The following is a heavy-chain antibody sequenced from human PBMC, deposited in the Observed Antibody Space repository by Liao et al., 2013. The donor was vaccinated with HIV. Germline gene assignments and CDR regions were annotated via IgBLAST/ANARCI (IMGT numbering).Heavy chain of an antibody. CDR1: GDSTSSGSYY. D-gene: IGHD3/OR15-3a*01. Sequence: QVQLQESGPRLVKPSQTLSLTCSVTGDSTSSGSYYWSWIRQPAGKGLEYIGRIYTSGSTNYNPSLKSRVTMSVDTSKNQFSLKLRYVTAADTAVYYCARDDFWTDRFFGAWGQGIQVTVSS. CDR2: IYTSGST. CDR3: ARDDFWTDRFFGA. J-gene: IGHJ5*02. V-gene: IGHV4-61*02.